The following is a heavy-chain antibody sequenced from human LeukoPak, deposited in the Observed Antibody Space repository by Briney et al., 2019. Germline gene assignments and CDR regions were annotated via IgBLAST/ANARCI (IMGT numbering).Heavy chain of an antibody. J-gene: IGHJ6*03. Sequence: GGSLRLSCAASGFTFSSYWMSWVRQAPGKGLEWVANIKQDGSEKYYVDSVKGRFTISRDNAKNSLYLQMNSLRAEDTAVYYCARDRVYYDILTGMAYMDVWGKGTTVTISS. V-gene: IGHV3-7*01. CDR3: ARDRVYYDILTGMAYMDV. D-gene: IGHD3-9*01. CDR2: IKQDGSEK. CDR1: GFTFSSYW.